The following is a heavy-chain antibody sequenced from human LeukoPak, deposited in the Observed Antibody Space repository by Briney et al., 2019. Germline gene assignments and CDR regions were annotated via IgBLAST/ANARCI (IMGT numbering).Heavy chain of an antibody. CDR2: ISGSGGST. J-gene: IGHJ3*02. CDR3: AKDLITMIVVVIPPGAFDI. Sequence: PGGSLRLSCAASGFTFSSYGMSWVRQAPGKGLEWVSAISGSGGSTYYADSVKGRFTIPSDNSKNTLYLQMNSLRAEDTAVYYCAKDLITMIVVVIPPGAFDIWAKGQWSPFL. D-gene: IGHD3-22*01. CDR1: GFTFSSYG. V-gene: IGHV3-23*01.